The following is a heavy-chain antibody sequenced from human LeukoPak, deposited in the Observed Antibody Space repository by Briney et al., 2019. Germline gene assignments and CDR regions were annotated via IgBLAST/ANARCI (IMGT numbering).Heavy chain of an antibody. V-gene: IGHV3-21*04. CDR2: ISASSRYI. CDR3: AKKTGYYYDSSGRVV. J-gene: IGHJ6*02. Sequence: PGGSPRLSCAASGFTFSTYSMNWVRQAPGKGLEGVASISASSRYIYHADSVEGRFSISRDNAKNSMYLQMNSLRAEDTAVYYCAKKTGYYYDSSGRVVWGQGTTVTVSS. D-gene: IGHD3-22*01. CDR1: GFTFSTYS.